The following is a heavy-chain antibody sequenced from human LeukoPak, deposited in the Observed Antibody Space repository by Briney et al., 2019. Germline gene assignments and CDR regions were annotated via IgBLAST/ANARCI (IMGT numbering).Heavy chain of an antibody. CDR3: ARQAYGSGSNKFDY. D-gene: IGHD3-10*01. Sequence: TSETLSLTCAVYGGSFSGYYWSWIRQPPGKGLEWIGEINHSGSTNYNPSLKSRVTISVDTSKNQFSLKLSSVTAADTAVYYCARQAYGSGSNKFDYWGQGTLVTVSS. CDR2: INHSGST. J-gene: IGHJ4*02. CDR1: GGSFSGYY. V-gene: IGHV4-34*01.